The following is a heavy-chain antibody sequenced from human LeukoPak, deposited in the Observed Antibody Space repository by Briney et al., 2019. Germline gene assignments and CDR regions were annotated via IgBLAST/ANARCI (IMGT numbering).Heavy chain of an antibody. D-gene: IGHD1-26*01. V-gene: IGHV4-59*01. Sequence: SETLSLTCTVSGGSISSYYWTWIRQSPGKGLEWLGYIYYSGSTNYNPSLKSRVTISLDTSKNQFSLRLTSVTAADTAVYYCARNRVAGAPNFDYWGQGTLVTVFS. J-gene: IGHJ4*02. CDR3: ARNRVAGAPNFDY. CDR2: IYYSGST. CDR1: GGSISSYY.